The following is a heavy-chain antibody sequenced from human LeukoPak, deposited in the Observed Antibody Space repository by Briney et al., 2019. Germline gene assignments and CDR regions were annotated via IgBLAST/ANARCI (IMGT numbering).Heavy chain of an antibody. Sequence: PSETLSLTCTVSGGSISSYYWSWIRQPPGKGLEWIGYISYSGSTNFNPSLKSRVTISVDTSKNQFSLKLSSVTAADTAVYYCARHSPGWFDPWGQGTLVTVSS. CDR3: ARHSPGWFDP. CDR1: GGSISSYY. CDR2: ISYSGST. V-gene: IGHV4-59*08. J-gene: IGHJ5*02.